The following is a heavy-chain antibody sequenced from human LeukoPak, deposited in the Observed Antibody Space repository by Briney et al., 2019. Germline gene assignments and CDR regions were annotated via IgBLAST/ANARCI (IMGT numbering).Heavy chain of an antibody. D-gene: IGHD6-13*01. CDR1: GFTFSSYA. CDR3: ASDAIPGIAAAGTFDY. Sequence: GGSLRLSCAASGFTFSSYAMHWVRQAPGKGLEWVAVISYDGSNKYYADSVKGRFTISRDNSKNTLYLQMNSLRAEDTAVYYCASDAIPGIAAAGTFDYWGQGTPVTVSS. V-gene: IGHV3-30-3*01. J-gene: IGHJ4*02. CDR2: ISYDGSNK.